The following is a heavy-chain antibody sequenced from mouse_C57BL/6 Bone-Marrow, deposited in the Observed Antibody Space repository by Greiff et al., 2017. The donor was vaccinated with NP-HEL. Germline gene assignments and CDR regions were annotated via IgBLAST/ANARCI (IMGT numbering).Heavy chain of an antibody. V-gene: IGHV5-9*01. CDR1: GFTFSSYT. CDR2: ISGGGGNT. Sequence: EVKLMESGGGLVKPGGSLKLSCAASGFTFSSYTMSWVRQTPEKRLEWVATISGGGGNTYYLDSVKGRFTISRDNAKNTLYLQMSSLRSEDTALYYCARPAIYDGYFDVWGTGTTVTVSS. CDR3: ARPAIYDGYFDV. J-gene: IGHJ1*03. D-gene: IGHD2-3*01.